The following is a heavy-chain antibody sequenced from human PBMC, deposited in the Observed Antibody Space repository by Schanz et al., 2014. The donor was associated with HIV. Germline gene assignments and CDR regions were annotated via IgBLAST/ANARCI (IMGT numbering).Heavy chain of an antibody. CDR3: ARGRFCSGGSCYHDY. CDR2: INPNSGST. CDR1: GYTFSDHY. V-gene: IGHV1-2*02. J-gene: IGHJ4*02. D-gene: IGHD2-15*01. Sequence: QMQLVQSGAEVRKPGASVKVSCKASGYTFSDHYMQWVRQAPGQGLEWMGWINPNSGSTIYAQKFQGRVTMTRNTSINTAYMELSSLRSEDTAVYYCARGRFCSGGSCYHDYWGQGTLVTVSS.